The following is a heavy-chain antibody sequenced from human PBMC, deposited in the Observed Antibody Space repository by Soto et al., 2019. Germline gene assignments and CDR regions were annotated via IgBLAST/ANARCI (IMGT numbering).Heavy chain of an antibody. J-gene: IGHJ4*02. CDR2: INWKSDI. V-gene: IGHV3-9*01. CDR1: GFTFDDNA. Sequence: GGSLRLSCAVSGFTFDDNAMHWVRQAPEKGLEWVSGINWKSDIGYADSAKGRFTISRDNAENSLYLQMNSLRAEDTALYYCAISQDRGGRTTFIYWGQGTQVTVSS. CDR3: AISQDRGGRTTFIY. D-gene: IGHD3-16*01.